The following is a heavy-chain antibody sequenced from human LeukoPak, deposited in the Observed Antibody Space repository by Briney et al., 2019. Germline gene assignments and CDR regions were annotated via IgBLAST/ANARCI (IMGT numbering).Heavy chain of an antibody. CDR3: ARADYYGSGTTNWFDP. V-gene: IGHV4-4*07. J-gene: IGHJ5*02. CDR2: IYTSGST. Sequence: SETLSLTCTVSGGSISSYYWSWIRQPAGKGLEWIGRIYTSGSTNYNPSLKSRVTMSVDTSKNQFSLKLSSVTAADTAVYYCARADYYGSGTTNWFDPWGQGTLVTVSS. D-gene: IGHD3-10*01. CDR1: GGSISSYY.